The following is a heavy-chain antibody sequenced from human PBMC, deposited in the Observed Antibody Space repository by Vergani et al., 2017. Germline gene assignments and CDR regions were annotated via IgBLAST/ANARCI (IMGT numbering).Heavy chain of an antibody. CDR3: ARDLAYCHEGSCAL. V-gene: IGHV3-30*02. J-gene: IGHJ4*02. Sequence: QVQLVQSGGGVVQPGGSLRLSCVASGFTFNRYGMKWVRQAPGKGLEGVAYVCFDGSNEYYADSVKGRFIVSRDNSNDALYLQMNSLRTDDTAVYYCARDLAYCHEGSCALWGQGSVVTVS. D-gene: IGHD2-15*01. CDR1: GFTFNRYG. CDR2: VCFDGSNE.